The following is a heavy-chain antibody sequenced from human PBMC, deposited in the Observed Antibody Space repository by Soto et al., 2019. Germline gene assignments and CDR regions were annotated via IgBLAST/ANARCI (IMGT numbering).Heavy chain of an antibody. CDR1: GGTFSSYA. V-gene: IGHV1-69*13. J-gene: IGHJ6*02. Sequence: GASVKVSCKASGGTFSSYAISWVRQAPGQGLEWMGGIIPIFGTANYAQKFQGRVTITADESTSTAYMELSSLRSEDTAVYYCARDKGTGDYYYYYYGMDVWGQGTTVTVSS. D-gene: IGHD2-21*02. CDR2: IIPIFGTA. CDR3: ARDKGTGDYYYYYYGMDV.